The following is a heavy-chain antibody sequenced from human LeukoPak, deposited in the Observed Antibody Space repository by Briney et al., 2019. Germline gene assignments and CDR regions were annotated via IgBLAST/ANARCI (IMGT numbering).Heavy chain of an antibody. Sequence: GGSLRLSCAASGFTFSSYAMSWVRQAPGKGLEWVSAISGSGGSTYYADSVKGRFTISRDNSKNTLYLQMNSLRAEDTAVYYCAKGYYYDSSGYCPLDYWGQGTLVTVSS. CDR2: ISGSGGST. V-gene: IGHV3-23*01. J-gene: IGHJ4*02. CDR3: AKGYYYDSSGYCPLDY. D-gene: IGHD3-22*01. CDR1: GFTFSSYA.